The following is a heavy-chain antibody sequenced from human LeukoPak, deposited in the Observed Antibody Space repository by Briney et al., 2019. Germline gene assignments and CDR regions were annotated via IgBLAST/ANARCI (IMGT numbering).Heavy chain of an antibody. CDR2: ISYDGSNK. CDR1: GCTFSGYA. J-gene: IGHJ4*02. D-gene: IGHD2-2*01. Sequence: GGSLRLSCAASGCTFSGYALHWVRQAPGKGLEWVAVISYDGSNKYYADSVKGRFTISRDNSKNTLYLQMNSLRAEDTAVYYCARDRVVPAAYLFDYWGQGTLVTVSS. V-gene: IGHV3-30-3*01. CDR3: ARDRVVPAAYLFDY.